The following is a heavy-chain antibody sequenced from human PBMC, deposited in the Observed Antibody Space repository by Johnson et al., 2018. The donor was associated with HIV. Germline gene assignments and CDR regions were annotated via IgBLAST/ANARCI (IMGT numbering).Heavy chain of an antibody. Sequence: VQLVESGGGVVQPGRSLRLSCAVSGFTFSSYAMSWVRQAPGKGLEWVSAISGSGGSTFYADSVKGRFTISRDNSKNTLNLQMNSLRVEDTAVYYCARPIARGASNIWGQGTMVTVSS. CDR1: GFTFSSYA. D-gene: IGHD1-26*01. CDR3: ARPIARGASNI. CDR2: ISGSGGST. V-gene: IGHV3-23*04. J-gene: IGHJ3*02.